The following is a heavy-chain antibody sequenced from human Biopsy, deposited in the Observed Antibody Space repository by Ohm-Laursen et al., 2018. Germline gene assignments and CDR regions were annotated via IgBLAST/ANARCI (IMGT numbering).Heavy chain of an antibody. D-gene: IGHD3-22*01. CDR2: IFNSANT. CDR3: ARGDYFDSNGYFWFDP. CDR1: GGSISSGGSY. J-gene: IGHJ5*02. V-gene: IGHV4-31*01. Sequence: TLSLTYPVSGGSISSGGSYWSWIRQRPGKGLEWIGYIFNSANTYYNPSLKNLITISGDTSKNQFSLKLNSVTAADTAVYYCARGDYFDSNGYFWFDPWGQGTLVTVSS.